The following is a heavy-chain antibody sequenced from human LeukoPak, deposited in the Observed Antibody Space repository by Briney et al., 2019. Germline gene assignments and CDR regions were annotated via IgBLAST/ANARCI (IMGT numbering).Heavy chain of an antibody. D-gene: IGHD4-23*01. CDR3: ARGGGRAGYYMDV. CDR2: IYTSGST. CDR1: GGSTSSGSYY. Sequence: SETLSLTCTVSGGSTSSGSYYWSWIRQPAGKGLEWIGRIYTSGSTNYNPSLKSRVTISVDTSKNQFSLKVSSVTAADTGVYYCARGGGRAGYYMDVWGKGTTVTVS. J-gene: IGHJ6*03. V-gene: IGHV4-61*02.